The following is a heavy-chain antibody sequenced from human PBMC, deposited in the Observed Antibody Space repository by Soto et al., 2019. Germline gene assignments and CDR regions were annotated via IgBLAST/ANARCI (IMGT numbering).Heavy chain of an antibody. D-gene: IGHD6-13*01. V-gene: IGHV4-31*03. CDR3: ARDQGSSGVDP. CDR1: GGSISSGGYY. J-gene: IGHJ5*02. Sequence: QVPLQESGPGLVKPSQTLSLTCTVSGGSISSGGYYWSWIRQHPGKGLEWIGYIYYSGCTYYNPPLKSRVTISVDTSKNLFCLKLSSVTAADTAVYYCARDQGSSGVDPWGQGTLVTVSS. CDR2: IYYSGCT.